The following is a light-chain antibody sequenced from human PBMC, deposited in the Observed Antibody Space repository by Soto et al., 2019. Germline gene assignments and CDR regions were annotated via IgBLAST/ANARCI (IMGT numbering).Light chain of an antibody. CDR3: QHYYSYPHT. CDR1: QDISNY. CDR2: AAS. V-gene: IGKV1-8*01. J-gene: IGKJ2*01. Sequence: AIRMTQSPSSFSASPGDRVTITCRASQDISNYLAWYQQKPGKAPKLLIYAASSLQSGVPSRFSGSGSGTDFTLTTSCLQSEDFATYSCQHYYSYPHTFGQGTKLEIK.